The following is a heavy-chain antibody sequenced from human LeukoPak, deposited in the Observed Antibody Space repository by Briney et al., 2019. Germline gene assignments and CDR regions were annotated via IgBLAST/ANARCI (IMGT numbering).Heavy chain of an antibody. CDR3: ARGGGISSSPLDFDY. Sequence: SETLFLTCTVSGASITTYYWSWIRQPPGEGLEWVGYISYSGSTNYNPSLKSRVTISIDTSKNQFSLKLTSVTAADTALYYCARGGGISSSPLDFDYWGQGTPVTVSS. D-gene: IGHD6-6*01. CDR1: GASITTYY. CDR2: ISYSGST. V-gene: IGHV4-59*01. J-gene: IGHJ4*02.